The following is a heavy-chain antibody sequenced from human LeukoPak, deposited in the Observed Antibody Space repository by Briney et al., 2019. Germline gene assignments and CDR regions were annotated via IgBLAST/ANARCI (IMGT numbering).Heavy chain of an antibody. CDR1: GFTFGDYA. Sequence: GGSLRLSCTASGFTFGDYAMSWVRQAPGKGLEWVGFIRSKAYGGTTEYAASVKGRFTISRDDSKSIAYLQMNSLKTEDTAVYYCTRCIAALLGYWGQGTLVTVSS. D-gene: IGHD6-6*01. CDR3: TRCIAALLGY. J-gene: IGHJ4*02. V-gene: IGHV3-49*04. CDR2: IRSKAYGGTT.